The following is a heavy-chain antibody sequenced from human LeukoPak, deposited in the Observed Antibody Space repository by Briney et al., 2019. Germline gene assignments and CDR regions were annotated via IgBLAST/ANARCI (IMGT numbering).Heavy chain of an antibody. CDR1: GYSISSGYY. D-gene: IGHD3-3*01. J-gene: IGHJ5*02. Sequence: ASETLSLTCAVSGYSISSGYYWGWIRPPPGKGLEWIGIIYHSGSTYYNPSLKSRVTISVDTSKNQFSLKLSSVTAADTAVYYCARHSPSGITIFGVDSSFQSWGQGTLVTVSS. CDR2: IYHSGST. V-gene: IGHV4-38-2*01. CDR3: ARHSPSGITIFGVDSSFQS.